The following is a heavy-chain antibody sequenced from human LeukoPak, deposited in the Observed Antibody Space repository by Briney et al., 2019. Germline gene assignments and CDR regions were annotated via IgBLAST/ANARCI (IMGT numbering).Heavy chain of an antibody. J-gene: IGHJ4*02. CDR1: GYTFTGYY. D-gene: IGHD6-19*01. V-gene: IGHV1-2*02. Sequence: ASVKVSCKASGYTFTGYYMHWVREAPGQGLEWIGWINPNGGGTNYAQKFQGRVTMTRDTSISTAYMELSRLRSDDTAVYYCARAPEQWLVYYFDYWGQGTLVTVSS. CDR2: INPNGGGT. CDR3: ARAPEQWLVYYFDY.